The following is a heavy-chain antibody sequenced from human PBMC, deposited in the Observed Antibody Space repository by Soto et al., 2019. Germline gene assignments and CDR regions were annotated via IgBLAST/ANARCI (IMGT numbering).Heavy chain of an antibody. Sequence: GGSLRLSCTASGFTFGDYAMSWVRQAPGKGLEWVGFIRSKAYGGTTEYAASVKGRFTISRDDSKSIAYLQMNSLKTEDTAVYYCTSRAPATGTYYDSSGYSYFDYWGQGTLVTVSS. CDR3: TSRAPATGTYYDSSGYSYFDY. D-gene: IGHD3-22*01. V-gene: IGHV3-49*04. CDR2: IRSKAYGGTT. CDR1: GFTFGDYA. J-gene: IGHJ4*02.